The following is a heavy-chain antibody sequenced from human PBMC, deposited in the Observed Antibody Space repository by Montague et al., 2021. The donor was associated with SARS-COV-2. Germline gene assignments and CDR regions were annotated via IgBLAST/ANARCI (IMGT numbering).Heavy chain of an antibody. D-gene: IGHD4-23*01. J-gene: IGHJ4*02. V-gene: IGHV4-34*01. Sequence: SETLSLTCAVYGGSFSGYYWTWIRQPPGKGLEWIAEINHSGTTNYNFNPSLRSRVTISVDTSMSQFSLKLSSVTAADTGVYYCARWDPQTLTLIGLRGKSASDYWGQGTLVTVSS. CDR3: ARWDPQTLTLIGLRGKSASDY. CDR2: INHSGTT. CDR1: GGSFSGYY.